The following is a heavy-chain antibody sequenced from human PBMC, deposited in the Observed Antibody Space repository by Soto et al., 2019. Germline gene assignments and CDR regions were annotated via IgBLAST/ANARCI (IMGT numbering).Heavy chain of an antibody. J-gene: IGHJ6*03. CDR2: MYYSGST. CDR1: GGSISGHY. CDR3: ARGPYYDLIWNYYYMDV. D-gene: IGHD3-16*01. V-gene: IGHV4-59*08. Sequence: QVQLQESGPGLVKPSETLSLSCSVSGGSISGHYWSWVRQTPGKGLEWIGYMYYSGSTNYNPSRKSLVTISVDTSKNHFSLRLTSVTAADTAVYYCARGPYYDLIWNYYYMDVWGKGTTVTVSS.